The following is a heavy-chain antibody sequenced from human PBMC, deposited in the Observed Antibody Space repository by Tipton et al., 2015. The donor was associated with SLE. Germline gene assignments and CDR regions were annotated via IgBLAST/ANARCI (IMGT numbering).Heavy chain of an antibody. J-gene: IGHJ4*02. Sequence: GSLRLSCAASGFTVSSNYMSWVRQAPGKGLEWVSVIYSGGSTYYADSVKGRFTISRDNSKNTLYLQMNSLRAEDTAVYYCAAGGDYDFWSGYHYYFDYWGQGTLVTVSS. V-gene: IGHV3-53*01. CDR3: AAGGDYDFWSGYHYYFDY. CDR2: IYSGGST. CDR1: GFTVSSNY. D-gene: IGHD3-3*01.